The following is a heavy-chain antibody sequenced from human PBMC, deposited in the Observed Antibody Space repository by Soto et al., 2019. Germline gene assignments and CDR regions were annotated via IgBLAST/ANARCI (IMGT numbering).Heavy chain of an antibody. CDR2: INPSGGST. J-gene: IGHJ4*02. V-gene: IGHV1-46*01. CDR3: ARDYDFPQNTYDSSGYGNPGY. D-gene: IGHD3-22*01. CDR1: GYTFTSYY. Sequence: ASVKVSCKASGYTFTSYYMHWVRQAPGQGLEWMGIINPSGGSTSYAQKFQGRVTMTRDTSTSTVYMELSSLRSEDTAVYYCARDYDFPQNTYDSSGYGNPGYWGQGTLVTVPS.